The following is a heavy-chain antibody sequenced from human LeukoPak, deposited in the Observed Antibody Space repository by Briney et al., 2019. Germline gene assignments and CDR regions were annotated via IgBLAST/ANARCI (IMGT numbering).Heavy chain of an antibody. V-gene: IGHV3-30*18. CDR3: AKLEVTRELLGDDY. CDR1: GFTFSSYG. CDR2: ISYDGNYK. D-gene: IGHD1-26*01. Sequence: GGSLRLSCAASGFTFSSYGMHWVRQAPGKGLEWVAVISYDGNYKYYEDSVKGRFTISRDNSKNTLYLQMNSLRAEDTAVYYCAKLEVTRELLGDDYWGQGTLVTVSS. J-gene: IGHJ4*02.